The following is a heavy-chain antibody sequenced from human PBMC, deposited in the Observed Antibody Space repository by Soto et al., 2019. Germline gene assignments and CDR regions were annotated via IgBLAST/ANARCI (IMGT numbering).Heavy chain of an antibody. CDR1: GFTFSSYA. V-gene: IGHV3-23*01. CDR2: ISGSGGST. CDR3: ANSYPYYYDSSGYLGLF. Sequence: GGSLRLSCAASGFTFSSYAMSWVRQAPGKGLEWVSAISGSGGSTYYADSVKGRFTISRDNPKNTLYLQMNSLRAEDTAVYYCANSYPYYYDSSGYLGLFWGQGTLVTVSS. J-gene: IGHJ4*02. D-gene: IGHD3-22*01.